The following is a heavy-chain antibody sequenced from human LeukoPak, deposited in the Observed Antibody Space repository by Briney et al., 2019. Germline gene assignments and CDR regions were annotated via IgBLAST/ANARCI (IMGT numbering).Heavy chain of an antibody. CDR1: GYAFTSYG. V-gene: IGHV1-18*01. Sequence: ASVKVSCKASGYAFTSYGISWVRQAPGQGLEWMGWISAYNGNTNYAQKLQGRVTMTTDTSTSTAYMELRSLRSDDTAVYYCARIANGLGYCSGGSCYTIDYWGQGTLVTVSS. J-gene: IGHJ4*02. D-gene: IGHD2-15*01. CDR3: ARIANGLGYCSGGSCYTIDY. CDR2: ISAYNGNT.